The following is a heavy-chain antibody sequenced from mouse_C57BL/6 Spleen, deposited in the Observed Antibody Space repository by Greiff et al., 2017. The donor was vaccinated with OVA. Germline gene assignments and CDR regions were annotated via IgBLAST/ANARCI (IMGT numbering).Heavy chain of an antibody. D-gene: IGHD2-4*01. V-gene: IGHV3-1*01. CDR1: FFSFPCGFF. Sequence: EVKLMASVPCMVHPSLSLSLTCPFTFFSFPCGFFCLFLRPFPGLLLLWLGYISYSGSTNYNPSLKSRISITHYTSKNHFFLKLNSVTTEDTATYYGASGGYDYDVWFAYWGQGTLVTVSA. CDR3: ASGGYDYDVWFAY. J-gene: IGHJ3*01. CDR2: ISYSGST.